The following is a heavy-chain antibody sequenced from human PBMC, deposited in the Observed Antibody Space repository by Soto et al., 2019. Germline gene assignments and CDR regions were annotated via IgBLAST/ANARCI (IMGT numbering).Heavy chain of an antibody. D-gene: IGHD6-19*01. Sequence: QVQLVESGGGVVQPGRSLRLSCAASGFTFSSYGMHWVRQAPGKGLEWVAVISYDGSNKYYADSVKGRFTISRDNSKNTLYLQMNSLRAEDTAVYYCALKPRSDSSGWFHPYYYYYMDVWGKGTTVTVSS. CDR2: ISYDGSNK. J-gene: IGHJ6*03. CDR3: ALKPRSDSSGWFHPYYYYYMDV. CDR1: GFTFSSYG. V-gene: IGHV3-30*03.